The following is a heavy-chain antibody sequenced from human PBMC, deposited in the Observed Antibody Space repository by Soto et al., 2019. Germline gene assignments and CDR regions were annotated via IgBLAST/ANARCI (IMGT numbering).Heavy chain of an antibody. J-gene: IGHJ1*01. CDR2: IIPNLGIA. Sequence: QVQLVQSGAEVKKPGSSVKVSCKASGGTFSSYTISWVRQAPGQGLEWMGRIIPNLGIANYAQKFQGRVTITVDKSTSTTYMGLSSLRSEDTAVYYCFTGVAPTQLGYFQHWGQGTLVTVSS. CDR3: FTGVAPTQLGYFQH. V-gene: IGHV1-69*02. D-gene: IGHD2-2*01. CDR1: GGTFSSYT.